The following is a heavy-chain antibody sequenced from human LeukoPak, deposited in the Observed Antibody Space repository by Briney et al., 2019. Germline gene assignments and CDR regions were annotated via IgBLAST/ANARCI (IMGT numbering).Heavy chain of an antibody. J-gene: IGHJ4*02. CDR1: GNTFTSYG. CDR3: AKIVQPIGAEVRGTYFDY. CDR2: ISAYNGDT. Sequence: ASVKVSCKASGNTFTSYGITWVRQAPGQGLEWMGWISAYNGDTDYSQKVQGRVTLTTDTSTSTAYMELRSLRSDDTAVYYCAKIVQPIGAEVRGTYFDYWGQGTLVTVSS. V-gene: IGHV1-18*01. D-gene: IGHD3-16*01.